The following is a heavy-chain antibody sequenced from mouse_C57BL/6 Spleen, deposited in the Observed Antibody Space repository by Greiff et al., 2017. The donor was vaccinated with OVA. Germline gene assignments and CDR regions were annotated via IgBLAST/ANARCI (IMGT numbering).Heavy chain of an antibody. J-gene: IGHJ4*01. CDR3: ARLLRGGYAMDY. Sequence: VQLQQPGAELVKPGASVKLSCKASGYTFTSYWMQWVKQRPGQGLEWIGEIDPSDSYTNYNQKFKGKATLTVDTSSSTAYMQLSSLTSEDSAVYYCARLLRGGYAMDYWGQGTSVTVSS. CDR2: IDPSDSYT. CDR1: GYTFTSYW. D-gene: IGHD1-1*01. V-gene: IGHV1-50*01.